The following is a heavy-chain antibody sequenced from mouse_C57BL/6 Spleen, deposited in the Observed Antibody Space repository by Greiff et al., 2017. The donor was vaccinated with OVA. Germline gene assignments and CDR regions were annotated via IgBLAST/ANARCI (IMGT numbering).Heavy chain of an antibody. D-gene: IGHD2-5*01. V-gene: IGHV1-26*01. CDR2: INPNNGGT. CDR3: ARGGNSNYGEGYYFDY. CDR1: GYTFTDYY. Sequence: EVQLQQSGPELVKPGASVKISCKASGYTFTDYYMNWVKQSHGKSLEWIGDINPNNGGTSYNQKFKGKATLTVDKSSSTAYMELRSLTSEDSAVYYCARGGNSNYGEGYYFDYWGQGTTLTVSS. J-gene: IGHJ2*01.